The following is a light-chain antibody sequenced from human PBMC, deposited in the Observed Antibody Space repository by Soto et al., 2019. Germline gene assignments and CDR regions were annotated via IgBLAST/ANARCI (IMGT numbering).Light chain of an antibody. V-gene: IGKV3-20*01. J-gene: IGKJ5*01. Sequence: EIVLTQSPGTLSLSPGERATLLCSASQSVNSNYLAWYQQKPGQAPRLLIYGASSRATDIPDRFSGSGSGTDFTLTISRLEPEDVAMYFCQQYGGSAPITFGQETRLEIE. CDR2: GAS. CDR3: QQYGGSAPIT. CDR1: QSVNSNY.